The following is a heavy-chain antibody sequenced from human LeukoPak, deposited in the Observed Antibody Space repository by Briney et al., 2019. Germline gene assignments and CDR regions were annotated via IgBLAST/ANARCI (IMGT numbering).Heavy chain of an antibody. CDR2: INPNSGGT. V-gene: IGHV1-2*06. Sequence: ASVKVSCKASGNTCTAYYIHWVRQAPGQGLEWMGRINPNSGGTDYAQNFRGRVTLTRDTSISTAYMGLTRLRSDDTAVHYCASDQAGSVNSFDPWGQGTLVTVSS. CDR3: ASDQAGSVNSFDP. J-gene: IGHJ5*02. CDR1: GNTCTAYY.